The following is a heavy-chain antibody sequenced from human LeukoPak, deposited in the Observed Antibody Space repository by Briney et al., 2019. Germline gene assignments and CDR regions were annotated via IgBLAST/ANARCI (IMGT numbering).Heavy chain of an antibody. Sequence: GGSLRLSCAASGFDFSTYWMHWVRQAPGKWLVWVSYINSRGSTTSYADSVKGRFTISRDNAKTTLYLQMNSLRAEDTAVYYCASGQEFCDNTGSYIRGTLDSWGQGALVTVSS. CDR1: GFDFSTYW. V-gene: IGHV3-74*01. D-gene: IGHD2/OR15-2a*01. CDR2: INSRGSTT. CDR3: ASGQEFCDNTGSYIRGTLDS. J-gene: IGHJ4*02.